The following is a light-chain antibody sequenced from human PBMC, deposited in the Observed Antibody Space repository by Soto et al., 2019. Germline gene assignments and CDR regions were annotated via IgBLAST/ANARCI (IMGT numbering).Light chain of an antibody. CDR2: EVS. J-gene: IGLJ1*01. V-gene: IGLV2-14*01. Sequence: QSALTQPASVSGSPGQSITISCTGTSSDVGGYNYVSWYQQHPGKAPKLMIYEVSNRHSGVSNRFSGSKSGNTASLTISGLQAEDEADYYCSSYTSSSTLVFGTGTKV. CDR3: SSYTSSSTLV. CDR1: SSDVGGYNY.